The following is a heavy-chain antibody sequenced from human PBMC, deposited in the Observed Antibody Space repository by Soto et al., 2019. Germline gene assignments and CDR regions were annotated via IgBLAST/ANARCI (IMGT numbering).Heavy chain of an antibody. CDR1: GFTFSIFA. D-gene: IGHD1-20*01. CDR2: MGGSNDDT. CDR3: AKDRVNHNSVWDPFDI. Sequence: EVQLLESGGGLVQPGGSLRLSCAASGFTFSIFAMSWVRQAPGKGLEWVSGMGGSNDDTYYADSVKGRFTISRDNSKNTLFLRMNSLRAEDTAVYFCAKDRVNHNSVWDPFDIWGQGTTVTVSS. J-gene: IGHJ3*02. V-gene: IGHV3-23*01.